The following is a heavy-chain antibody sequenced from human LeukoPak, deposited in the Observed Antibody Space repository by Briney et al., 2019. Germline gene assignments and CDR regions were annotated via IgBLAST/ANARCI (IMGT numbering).Heavy chain of an antibody. CDR3: ARETIFGFDP. CDR1: GFTFRIYP. D-gene: IGHD3-3*01. CDR2: ISGSGGST. J-gene: IGHJ5*02. Sequence: GGSLRLSCAASGFTFRIYPMTWVRQAPGKGLEWVSSISGSGGSTYYADSVKGRFTISRDNSKNTQDLEMNSLRAEDTAVYYCARETIFGFDPWGQGTLVTVSS. V-gene: IGHV3-23*01.